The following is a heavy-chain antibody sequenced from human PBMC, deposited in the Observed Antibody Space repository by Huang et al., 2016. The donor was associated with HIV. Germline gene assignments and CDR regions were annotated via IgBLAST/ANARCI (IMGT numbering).Heavy chain of an antibody. J-gene: IGHJ4*02. Sequence: QVQLEQWGARLLKPSETLSLTCAVYGESLSDFFWSWIRQPPGKGLEWSGEINQSGRTNYNPSLKSRVTIAVDTSKKQFSLKLKSVTAADTSMYYCARGRGSSWSLFDTWGQGSLVTVFS. CDR3: ARGRGSSWSLFDT. CDR2: INQSGRT. V-gene: IGHV4-34*02. D-gene: IGHD6-13*01. CDR1: GESLSDFF.